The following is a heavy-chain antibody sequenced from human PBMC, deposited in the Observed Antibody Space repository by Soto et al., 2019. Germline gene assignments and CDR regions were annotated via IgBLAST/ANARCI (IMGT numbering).Heavy chain of an antibody. Sequence: PGESLKISCKGSGYSFTSYWIGWVRQMPGKGLEWMGIIYPGDSDTRYSPSFQGQVTISADKSISTAYLQWSSLKASDTAMYYCARHQTRLRWSGDAFDIWGQGTMVTVSS. J-gene: IGHJ3*02. CDR3: ARHQTRLRWSGDAFDI. V-gene: IGHV5-51*01. D-gene: IGHD4-17*01. CDR1: GYSFTSYW. CDR2: IYPGDSDT.